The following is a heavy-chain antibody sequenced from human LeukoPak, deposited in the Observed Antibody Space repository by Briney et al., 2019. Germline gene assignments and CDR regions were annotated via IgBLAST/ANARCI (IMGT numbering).Heavy chain of an antibody. J-gene: IGHJ4*02. Sequence: PGGSLRLSCAASGFTFSSYAMSWVRRAPGKGLEWVSAISGSGGSTYYADSVKGRFTISRDNSKNTLYLQMNSLRAEDTAVYYCAKDFYYDSSGYFPLFDYWGQGTLVTVSS. CDR1: GFTFSSYA. CDR2: ISGSGGST. V-gene: IGHV3-23*01. CDR3: AKDFYYDSSGYFPLFDY. D-gene: IGHD3-22*01.